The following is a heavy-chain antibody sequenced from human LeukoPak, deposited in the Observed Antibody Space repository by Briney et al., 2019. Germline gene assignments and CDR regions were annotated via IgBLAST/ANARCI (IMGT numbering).Heavy chain of an antibody. CDR1: GDSISSYY. V-gene: IGHV4-59*08. Sequence: SETLSLTCTVSGDSISSYYWSWIRQPPGKGLEWIGYIYYSGSTNYNPSLKSRVTISVDTSKNQFSLKLSSVTAADTAVYYCAGGIWGKQDYWGQGTLVTVSS. CDR3: AGGIWGKQDY. D-gene: IGHD7-27*01. CDR2: IYYSGST. J-gene: IGHJ4*02.